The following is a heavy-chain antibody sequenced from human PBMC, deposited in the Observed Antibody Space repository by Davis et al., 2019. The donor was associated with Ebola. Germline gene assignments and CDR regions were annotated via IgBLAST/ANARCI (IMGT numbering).Heavy chain of an antibody. V-gene: IGHV1-46*03. D-gene: IGHD3-16*02. CDR3: ASSLMSRDFQH. CDR2: INPSGGST. J-gene: IGHJ1*01. Sequence: ASVKVSCKTSGYTFTAYYMHWVRQAPGQGLEWMGIINPSGGSTNYAQKFQGRVIMTRDTSTSAVYMELSSLRSEDTAMYYCASSLMSRDFQHWGQGTLVTVSS. CDR1: GYTFTAYY.